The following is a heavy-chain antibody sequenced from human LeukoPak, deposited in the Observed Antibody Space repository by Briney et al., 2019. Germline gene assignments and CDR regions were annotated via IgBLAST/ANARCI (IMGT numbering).Heavy chain of an antibody. CDR2: IYYSGST. J-gene: IGHJ5*02. V-gene: IGHV4-39*07. CDR3: ARDPSMVRGVIKGNENWFDP. Sequence: SETLSLTCTVSGGSISSSSYYWGWIRQPPGKGLEWIGSIYYSGSTYYNPSLKSRVTISVGTSKNQFSLKLSSVTAADTAVYYCARDPSMVRGVIKGNENWFDPWGQGTLVTVSS. CDR1: GGSISSSSYY. D-gene: IGHD3-10*01.